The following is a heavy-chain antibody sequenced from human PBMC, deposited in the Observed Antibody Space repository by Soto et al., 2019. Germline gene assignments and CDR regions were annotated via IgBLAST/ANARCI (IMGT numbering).Heavy chain of an antibody. J-gene: IGHJ4*02. CDR3: ARDPVLAFVAAYYFDY. CDR2: ISYDGSNK. CDR1: GFTFSSYA. V-gene: IGHV3-30-3*01. Sequence: QVQPVESGGGVVQPGRSLRLSCAASGFTFSSYAMHWVRQAPGKGLEWVAVISYDGSNKYYADSVKGRFTISRDNSKNTLYLQMNSLRAEDTAVYYCARDPVLAFVAAYYFDYWGQGTLVTVSS. D-gene: IGHD6-19*01.